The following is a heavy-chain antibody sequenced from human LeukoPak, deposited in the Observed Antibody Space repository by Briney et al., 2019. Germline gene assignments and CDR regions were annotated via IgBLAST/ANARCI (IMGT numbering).Heavy chain of an antibody. D-gene: IGHD2-2*02. CDR2: IYHSGST. CDR1: GGSISSGGYY. CDR3: ARLGTQGRVVPAALRGRNWFDP. Sequence: SSETLSLTCTVSGGSISSGGYYWSWIRQPPGKGLEWIGYIYHSGSTYYNPSLKSRVTISVDRSKNQFSLKLSSVTAADTAVYYCARLGTQGRVVPAALRGRNWFDPWGQGTLVTVSS. V-gene: IGHV4-30-2*01. J-gene: IGHJ5*02.